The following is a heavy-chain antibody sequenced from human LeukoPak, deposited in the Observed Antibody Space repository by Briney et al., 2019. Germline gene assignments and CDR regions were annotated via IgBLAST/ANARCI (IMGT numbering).Heavy chain of an antibody. CDR1: GGSISSSSYY. Sequence: SETLSLTCTVSGGSISSSSYYWGWLRQPPGKGLEWTGRIYYSGSTYYNPSLKSRVTISVDTSKNQFSLKLSSVTAADTAVYYCARVTNICSGGSCYPHGMDVWGQGTTVTVSS. CDR3: ARVTNICSGGSCYPHGMDV. CDR2: IYYSGST. J-gene: IGHJ6*02. D-gene: IGHD2-15*01. V-gene: IGHV4-39*07.